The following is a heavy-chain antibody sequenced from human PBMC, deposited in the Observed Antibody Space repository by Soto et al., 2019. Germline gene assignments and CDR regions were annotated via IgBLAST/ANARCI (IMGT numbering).Heavy chain of an antibody. J-gene: IGHJ4*02. CDR1: GGSISNYH. CDR3: ARVAADAYWSGYDDY. V-gene: IGHV4-59*01. D-gene: IGHD3-3*01. Sequence: QEQLQESGPRLVKPSETLSLTGSVSGGSISNYHWSWIRQPPGKGLEWIGYISYTGSTNYSPSLKSRATILLATSKKQFSLKLSSVTAADTAVYYCARVAADAYWSGYDDYWGQGTLVTVSS. CDR2: ISYTGST.